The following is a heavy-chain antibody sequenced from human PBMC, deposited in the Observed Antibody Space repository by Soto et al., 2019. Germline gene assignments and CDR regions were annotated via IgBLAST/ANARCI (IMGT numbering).Heavy chain of an antibody. CDR2: VYYRGRS. Sequence: SETLSLTCTVSGGSVTNSSYYWGWIRQSPGKGLEWIGSVYYRGRSYSKSSVKSRVTISVDTSKNRFSLSLNSVTASDPAVYFCVSQRTTVPTQAYFDYWGPGALVTVSS. CDR3: VSQRTTVPTQAYFDY. J-gene: IGHJ4*02. CDR1: GGSVTNSSYY. D-gene: IGHD4-17*01. V-gene: IGHV4-39*01.